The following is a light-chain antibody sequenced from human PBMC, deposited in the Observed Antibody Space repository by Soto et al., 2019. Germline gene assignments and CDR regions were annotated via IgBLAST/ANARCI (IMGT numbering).Light chain of an antibody. Sequence: DIKMTQSPSTLSASVGDRVTITCRASQSISSWLARYQQKPGKAPNLLIYKASSLESGVPSRCTGSGSGTEFTLTTGSLQPDDFATYDCQQYNSYPITFGGGTKVEIK. CDR1: QSISSW. CDR2: KAS. CDR3: QQYNSYPIT. V-gene: IGKV1-5*03. J-gene: IGKJ4*01.